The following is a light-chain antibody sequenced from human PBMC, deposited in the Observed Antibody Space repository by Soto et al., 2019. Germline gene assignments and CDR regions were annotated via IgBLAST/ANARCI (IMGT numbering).Light chain of an antibody. V-gene: IGKV1-5*01. CDR1: QSISSW. CDR2: DAS. Sequence: IQMTQSPSTLSASVGDRVTITCRASQSISSWLAWYQQKPGKAPKLLIYDASSLESGVPSRFSGSGSGTEFTLTINFLQPDDFATYYCQQYNSYSPLTFGGGTKVDIK. CDR3: QQYNSYSPLT. J-gene: IGKJ4*01.